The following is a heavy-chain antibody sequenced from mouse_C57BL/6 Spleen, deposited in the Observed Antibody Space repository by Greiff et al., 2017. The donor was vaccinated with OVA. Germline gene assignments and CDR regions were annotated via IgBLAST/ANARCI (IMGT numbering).Heavy chain of an antibody. Sequence: QVQLKESGAELMKPGASVKLSCKATGYTFTGYWIEWVKQRPGHGLEWIGEILPGSGSTNYNEKFKGKATFTADTSSNTAYMQLSSLTTEDSAIYYCARKIYSIFLAYWGQGTLVTVSA. CDR3: ARKIYSIFLAY. V-gene: IGHV1-9*01. D-gene: IGHD2-5*01. J-gene: IGHJ3*01. CDR2: ILPGSGST. CDR1: GYTFTGYW.